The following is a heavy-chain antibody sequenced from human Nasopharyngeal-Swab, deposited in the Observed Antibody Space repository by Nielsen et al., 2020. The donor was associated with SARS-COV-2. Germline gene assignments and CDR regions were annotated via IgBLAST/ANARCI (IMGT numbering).Heavy chain of an antibody. V-gene: IGHV3-33*01. J-gene: IGHJ4*02. Sequence: GESLKISCAASGFTFSSYGMHWVRQAPGKGLEWVAVIWYDGSNKYYADSVKGRFTISRDNSKNTLYLQMNSLRAEDTAVYYCARDGAYDILTGLDYWGQGTLVTVSS. CDR2: IWYDGSNK. D-gene: IGHD3-9*01. CDR1: GFTFSSYG. CDR3: ARDGAYDILTGLDY.